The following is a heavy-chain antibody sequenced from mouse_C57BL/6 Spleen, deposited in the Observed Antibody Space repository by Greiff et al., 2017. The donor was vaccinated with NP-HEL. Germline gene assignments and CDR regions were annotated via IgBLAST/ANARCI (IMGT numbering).Heavy chain of an antibody. V-gene: IGHV1-64*01. J-gene: IGHJ2*01. CDR2: IHPNSGST. CDR3: ARSDYYDHEGY. Sequence: QVQLQQPGAELVKPGASVKLSCKASGYTFTSYWMHWVKQRPGQGLEWIGMIHPNSGSTNYNEKFKSKATLTVDKSSSTAYMQLSSLTSEDSAVYYCARSDYYDHEGYWGQGTTLTVSS. D-gene: IGHD2-4*01. CDR1: GYTFTSYW.